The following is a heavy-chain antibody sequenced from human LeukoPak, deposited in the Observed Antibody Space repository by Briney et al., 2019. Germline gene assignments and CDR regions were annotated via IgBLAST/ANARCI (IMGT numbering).Heavy chain of an antibody. Sequence: PGGSLRLSCAASGFTFSSYAMSWVRQAPGKGLVWVSRINNGTTDADSVKGRFTISRDNAKNTLYLQMNSLRAEDTAVYYCARGARYGMDVWGQGTTVTVSS. CDR3: ARGARYGMDV. CDR2: INNGT. CDR1: GFTFSSYA. J-gene: IGHJ6*02. V-gene: IGHV3-74*03.